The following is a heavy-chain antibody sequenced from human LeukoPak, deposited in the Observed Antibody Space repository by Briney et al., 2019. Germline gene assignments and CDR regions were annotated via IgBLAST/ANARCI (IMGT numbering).Heavy chain of an antibody. D-gene: IGHD5-12*01. CDR1: GGSISSHY. CDR3: ARDAVGGYSGYDYVGYYFDY. Sequence: SETLSLTCTVSGGSISSHYWSWIRQPAGKGLEWIGRIYTSGSTNYNPSLKSRVTMSVDTSKNQFSLKLSSVTAADTAVYYCARDAVGGYSGYDYVGYYFDYWGQGTLVTVSS. CDR2: IYTSGST. J-gene: IGHJ4*02. V-gene: IGHV4-4*07.